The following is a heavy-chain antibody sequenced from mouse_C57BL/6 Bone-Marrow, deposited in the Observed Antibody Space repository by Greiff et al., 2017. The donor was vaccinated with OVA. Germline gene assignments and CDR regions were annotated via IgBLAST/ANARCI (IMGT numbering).Heavy chain of an antibody. CDR2: IDPTSGGT. D-gene: IGHD1-1*01. V-gene: IGHV1-72*01. Sequence: QVQLQQPGAELVKPGASVKLSCKASGYTFTSYWMHWVKQRPGRGLEWIGRIDPTSGGTKYNEKFKSKATLTVDKPSSTAYMQLSSLTSEDSAVYDCARWGYYGSSPDYWGQGTTLTVSS. CDR1: GYTFTSYW. CDR3: ARWGYYGSSPDY. J-gene: IGHJ2*01.